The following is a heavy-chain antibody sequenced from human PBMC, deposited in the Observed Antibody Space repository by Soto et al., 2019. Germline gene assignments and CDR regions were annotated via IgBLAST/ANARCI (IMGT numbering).Heavy chain of an antibody. J-gene: IGHJ4*02. Sequence: GVCLRRSCAPSRFTFSSYPISWVRQAPGKGLEWVSGISGSDGSTYYADSVKGRFTISRDNSKNTLYLQMNSLRAEDTAVYYCAKDSSYPAAEPDYWGQGT. D-gene: IGHD2-2*01. CDR1: RFTFSSYP. CDR3: AKDSSYPAAEPDY. CDR2: ISGSDGST. V-gene: IGHV3-23*01.